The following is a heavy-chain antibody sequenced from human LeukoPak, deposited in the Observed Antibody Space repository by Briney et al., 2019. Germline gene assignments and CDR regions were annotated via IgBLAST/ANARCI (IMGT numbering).Heavy chain of an antibody. Sequence: SETLSLTCAVYGGSFSGYYWGWIRQPPGKGLEWIGEINHSGSTNYNPSLKSRVTISVDTSKNQFSLKLSSVTAADTAVYYCARHGRLIWFGESRRNYYYYYMDVWGKGTTVTISS. D-gene: IGHD3-10*01. CDR2: INHSGST. CDR1: GGSFSGYY. V-gene: IGHV4-34*01. J-gene: IGHJ6*03. CDR3: ARHGRLIWFGESRRNYYYYYMDV.